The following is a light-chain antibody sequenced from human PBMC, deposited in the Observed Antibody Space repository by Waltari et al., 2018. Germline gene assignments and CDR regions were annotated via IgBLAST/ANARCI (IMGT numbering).Light chain of an antibody. CDR2: DVR. CDR1: SNDLGANAY. CDR3: SSYTLTNPVV. J-gene: IGLJ2*01. V-gene: IGLV2-14*03. Sequence: QSVVTQPASVSVSPGPSLSISCPGTSNDLGANAYFSWYQQPPGSAPQLVIYDVRVRPSGVSIRFSGSKSGNTASLTISGLQAEDEALYYCSSYTLTNPVVFGGGTKLTVL.